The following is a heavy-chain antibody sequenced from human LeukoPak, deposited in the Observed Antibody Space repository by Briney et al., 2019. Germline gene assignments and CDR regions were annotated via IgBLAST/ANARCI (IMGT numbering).Heavy chain of an antibody. CDR1: GYTFTSYD. J-gene: IGHJ4*02. CDR3: ARGSVVPAAITTPNFDY. Sequence: ASVKVSCKASGYTFTSYDINWVRQATGQGLEWMGWMNPNSGNTGYAQKFQGRVTMTRNTSISTAYMELSSLRSEDTAVYYCARGSVVPAAITTPNFDYWGQGTLVTVSS. CDR2: MNPNSGNT. V-gene: IGHV1-8*01. D-gene: IGHD2-2*01.